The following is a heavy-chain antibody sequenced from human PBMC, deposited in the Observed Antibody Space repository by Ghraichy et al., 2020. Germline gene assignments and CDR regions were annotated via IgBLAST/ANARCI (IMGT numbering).Heavy chain of an antibody. D-gene: IGHD2-21*01. V-gene: IGHV2-5*02. J-gene: IGHJ3*02. CDR2: IYWDDDK. CDR3: AHTLVFSGGPEPYDAFDI. CDR1: GFSLSTSGVG. Sequence: SGPTLVKPTQTLTLTCTFSGFSLSTSGVGVGWIRQPPGKALEWLALIYWDDDKRYSPSLKSRLTITKDTSKNQVVLTMTNMDPVDTATYYCAHTLVFSGGPEPYDAFDIWGQGTMVTVSS.